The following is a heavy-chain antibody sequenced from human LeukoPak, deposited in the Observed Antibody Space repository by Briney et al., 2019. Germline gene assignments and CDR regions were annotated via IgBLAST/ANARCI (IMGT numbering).Heavy chain of an antibody. Sequence: PGGSLRLSCAASGFTFSSYAMSWIRQPPGKGLDYIGDVFYRGGTNYSPSLKSRVTIWVDTSRNQVSLKLTSVTAADTAVYYCARLYPGTSTRLDPWGQGILVAVSS. CDR3: ARLYPGTSTRLDP. D-gene: IGHD5/OR15-5a*01. CDR2: VFYRGGT. J-gene: IGHJ5*02. CDR1: GFTFSSYA. V-gene: IGHV4-59*08.